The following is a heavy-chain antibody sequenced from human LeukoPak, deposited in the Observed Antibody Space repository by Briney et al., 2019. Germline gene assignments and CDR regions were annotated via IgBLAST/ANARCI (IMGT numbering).Heavy chain of an antibody. Sequence: GGSLRLSCAASGFAFSSYDMHWVRQAKGKGLEWVSAIGTAGDTYYPGSVKGRFTISRENAKNSLYLQMNSLRAGDTAVYYCARGVWFGELSYFDYWGQGTLVTVSS. CDR1: GFAFSSYD. V-gene: IGHV3-13*01. J-gene: IGHJ4*02. CDR3: ARGVWFGELSYFDY. CDR2: IGTAGDT. D-gene: IGHD3-10*01.